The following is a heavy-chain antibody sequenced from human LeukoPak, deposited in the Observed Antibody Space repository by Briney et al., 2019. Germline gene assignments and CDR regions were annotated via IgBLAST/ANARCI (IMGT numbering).Heavy chain of an antibody. J-gene: IGHJ4*02. Sequence: ASVKVSCKASGYTFTSYDINWVRQATGQGLEWMGWMNPNSGNTGYAQKFQGRVTMTRNTSISTAYMELSRLRSDDTAVYYCHYYGSGSYYSFDYWGQGTPVTVSS. CDR3: HYYGSGSYYSFDY. V-gene: IGHV1-8*01. D-gene: IGHD3-10*01. CDR1: GYTFTSYD. CDR2: MNPNSGNT.